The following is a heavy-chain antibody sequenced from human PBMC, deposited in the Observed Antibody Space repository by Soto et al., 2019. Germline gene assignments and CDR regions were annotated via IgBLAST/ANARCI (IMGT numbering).Heavy chain of an antibody. Sequence: SATLSLRCTVSGISITSSYWNWFRQSPGKGLEWIGQISDIGDTNSNPPLESRVAISTDTSKNQVSLTLTAVNAADTAVYFCARGRHWFGPWGQGTLVTVSS. V-gene: IGHV4-59*08. CDR2: ISDIGDT. J-gene: IGHJ5*02. CDR1: GISITSSY. CDR3: ARGRHWFGP.